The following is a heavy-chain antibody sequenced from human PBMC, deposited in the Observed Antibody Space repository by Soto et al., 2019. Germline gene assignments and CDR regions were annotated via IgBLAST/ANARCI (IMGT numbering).Heavy chain of an antibody. CDR3: ARDMRHDYASGRLDY. Sequence: GGSLRLSCVASGFTFSDFPLHWVRRAPGKGLEWVAVISYDGNDESYSDSVKGRFTISRDNSKTTVYLQMNSLGADDMAVYHCARDMRHDYASGRLDYLGQGTMVTVYS. J-gene: IGHJ4*02. CDR1: GFTFSDFP. CDR2: ISYDGNDE. V-gene: IGHV3-30-3*01. D-gene: IGHD3-10*01.